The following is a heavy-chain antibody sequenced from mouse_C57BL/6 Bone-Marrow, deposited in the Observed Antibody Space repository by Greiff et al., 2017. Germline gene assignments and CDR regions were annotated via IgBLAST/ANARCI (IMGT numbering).Heavy chain of an antibody. Sequence: QVQLQQPGAELVKPGASVKLSCKASGYTFTSYWMHWVKQRPGQGLEWIGMIHPNSGSTNYNEKFKSKATLTVDKSSSTAYMQLSSLTSEDPAVYYCARSDYYSNYYFDYWGQGTTLTVSS. CDR3: ARSDYYSNYYFDY. J-gene: IGHJ2*01. D-gene: IGHD2-5*01. CDR2: IHPNSGST. V-gene: IGHV1-64*01. CDR1: GYTFTSYW.